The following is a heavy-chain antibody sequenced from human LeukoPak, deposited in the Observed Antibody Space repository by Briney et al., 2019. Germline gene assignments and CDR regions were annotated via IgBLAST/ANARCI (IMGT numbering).Heavy chain of an antibody. CDR1: GFTFSSYG. J-gene: IGHJ3*02. D-gene: IGHD3-22*01. CDR2: ISSSSSYI. CDR3: ARDPATSGYPPLDAFDI. Sequence: PGGSLRLSCAASGFTFSSYGMHWVRQAPGKGLEWVSSISSSSSYIYYADSVKGRFTISRDNARNSLYLQMNGLRAEDTAVYYCARDPATSGYPPLDAFDIWGQGTMVTVSS. V-gene: IGHV3-21*01.